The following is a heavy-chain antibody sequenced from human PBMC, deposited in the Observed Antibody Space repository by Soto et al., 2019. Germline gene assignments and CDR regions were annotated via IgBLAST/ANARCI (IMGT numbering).Heavy chain of an antibody. J-gene: IGHJ3*02. V-gene: IGHV4-30-4*01. Sequence: SETLSLTCIVSGGSISSADYYWSWIRQPPGKGLEWIGYIYYSGSTYYNPSLKSRVTISVDTSKNQFSLKLSSVTAADTAVYYCARAATGWGNAFDIWGQGTMVTVS. D-gene: IGHD2-15*01. CDR2: IYYSGST. CDR1: GGSISSADYY. CDR3: ARAATGWGNAFDI.